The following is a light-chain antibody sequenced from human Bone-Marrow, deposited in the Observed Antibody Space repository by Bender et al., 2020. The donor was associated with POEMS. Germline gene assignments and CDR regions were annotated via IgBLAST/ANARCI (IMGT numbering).Light chain of an antibody. Sequence: QSALTQPASVSGSPGQSITISCTGTINNIGSFDLVSWYQQYPGKAPKVIIYEVNRRPSGVSSRFSGSKSGNTASLTISGLQAEDEADYSCSSYTRNTTLYVFGTGTRVTVL. CDR2: EVN. CDR3: SSYTRNTTLYV. J-gene: IGLJ1*01. CDR1: INNIGSFDL. V-gene: IGLV2-14*02.